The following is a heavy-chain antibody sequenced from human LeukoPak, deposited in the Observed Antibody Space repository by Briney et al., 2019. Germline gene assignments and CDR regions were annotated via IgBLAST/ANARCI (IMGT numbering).Heavy chain of an antibody. CDR1: GFTFSSYA. CDR2: ISGSGGST. Sequence: PGRSLRLSCAASGFTFSSYAMSWVRQAPGKGLEWVSGISGSGGSTYYADSVKGRFTISRDNFKNTLYLQMNSLRAEDTAVYYCAKEVTYYYGSGSYYKHWGQGTLVTVSS. CDR3: AKEVTYYYGSGSYYKH. D-gene: IGHD3-10*01. V-gene: IGHV3-23*01. J-gene: IGHJ4*02.